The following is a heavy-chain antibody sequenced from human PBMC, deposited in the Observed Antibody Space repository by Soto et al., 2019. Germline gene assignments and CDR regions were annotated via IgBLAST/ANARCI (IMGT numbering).Heavy chain of an antibody. CDR2: IFHLGNT. CDR3: ARVAGYNYGSFPFDH. V-gene: IGHV4-38-2*01. CDR1: GYSISSGYY. J-gene: IGHJ4*02. D-gene: IGHD5-12*01. Sequence: PSETLSLTCAVSGYSISSGYYWGWVRQPPGKGPEWIGTIFHLGNTYSNPSLRGRLTISVDTSKNQFSLRLTSVTAADTAIYYCARVAGYNYGSFPFDHWGQGTLVTVSS.